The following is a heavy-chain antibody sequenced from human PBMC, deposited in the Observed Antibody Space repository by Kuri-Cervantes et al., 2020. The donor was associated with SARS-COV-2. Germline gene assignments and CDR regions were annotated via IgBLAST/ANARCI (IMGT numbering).Heavy chain of an antibody. Sequence: GGSLRLSCAASGFTFSSYAMSWVRQAPTKGLEWVSAISGSGDITYYGDSVQGRFTISRDNSKNTLYLQMNSLRAEDTAVYYCAKSSGYCTTTSCAWFDPWGQGTLVTGSS. V-gene: IGHV3-23*01. CDR2: ISGSGDIT. CDR3: AKSSGYCTTTSCAWFDP. D-gene: IGHD2-2*01. CDR1: GFTFSSYA. J-gene: IGHJ5*02.